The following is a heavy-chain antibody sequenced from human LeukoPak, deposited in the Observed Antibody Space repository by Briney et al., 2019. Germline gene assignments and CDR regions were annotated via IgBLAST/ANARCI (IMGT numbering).Heavy chain of an antibody. CDR1: GFTLSSYA. Sequence: PGGSLRLSCAASGFTLSSYAMHWVRQAPGKGLEWVAVISYDGSNKYYADSVKGRFTISRDNSKNTLYLQMNSLRAEDTAVYYCARDAEYDSSGRNAFDIWGQGTMVTVSS. V-gene: IGHV3-30*04. CDR2: ISYDGSNK. CDR3: ARDAEYDSSGRNAFDI. J-gene: IGHJ3*02. D-gene: IGHD3-22*01.